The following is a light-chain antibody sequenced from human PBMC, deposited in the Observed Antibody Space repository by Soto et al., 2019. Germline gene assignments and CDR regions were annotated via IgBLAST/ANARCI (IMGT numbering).Light chain of an antibody. CDR1: SSDVGGYSY. CDR3: CSFAGSYTLYV. CDR2: DVS. J-gene: IGLJ1*01. Sequence: QPVLTQPRSVSGSPGQSVTISCTGTSSDVGGYSYVSWFQQHPGKAPKLMIYDVSKRPSGVPDRFSGSKSGNTASLTICGLQAEDEADYYCCSFAGSYTLYVFGTGTKVTVL. V-gene: IGLV2-11*01.